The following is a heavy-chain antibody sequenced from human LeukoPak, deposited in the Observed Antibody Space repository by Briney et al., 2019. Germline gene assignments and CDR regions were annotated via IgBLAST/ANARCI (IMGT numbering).Heavy chain of an antibody. Sequence: ASVKVSCMASGYTFTSYGISWVRQAPGQGLEWMGWMSAYNGNTNYAQKLQGRVTMTTDTSTSTAYMELRSLRSDDTAVYYCARGIGRFGELFDAYDIWGQGTMVTVSS. V-gene: IGHV1-18*01. CDR2: MSAYNGNT. CDR3: ARGIGRFGELFDAYDI. CDR1: GYTFTSYG. J-gene: IGHJ3*02. D-gene: IGHD3-10*01.